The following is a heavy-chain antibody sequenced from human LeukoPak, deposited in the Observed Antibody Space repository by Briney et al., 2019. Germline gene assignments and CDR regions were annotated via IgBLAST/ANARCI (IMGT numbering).Heavy chain of an antibody. D-gene: IGHD2-2*01. CDR1: GFTFSDYI. CDR2: IWYDGSHK. Sequence: PGGSLRLSCAASGFTFSDYIMHWVRQAPGKGLEWVAVIWYDGSHKYYADSVKGRFTISRDNSKNTLYVQMNSLRAEDTAVYYCARGEDCSNTSCYGPYYFDYWGQGTLVSVSS. CDR3: ARGEDCSNTSCYGPYYFDY. V-gene: IGHV3-33*08. J-gene: IGHJ4*02.